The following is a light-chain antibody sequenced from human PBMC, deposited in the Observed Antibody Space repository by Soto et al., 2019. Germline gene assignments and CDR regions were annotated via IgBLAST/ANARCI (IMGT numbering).Light chain of an antibody. CDR3: QVWDSTSVHWV. Sequence: SYELTQPPSVSEAPGETARITCGGNDIGSKSVHWYQQKPGQAPVLVIYYDSDRPSGIPERLSGSNSGNTATLTISRVEVGDEADYYCQVWDSTSVHWVFGGGTKLTVL. J-gene: IGLJ3*02. V-gene: IGLV3-21*04. CDR1: DIGSKS. CDR2: YDS.